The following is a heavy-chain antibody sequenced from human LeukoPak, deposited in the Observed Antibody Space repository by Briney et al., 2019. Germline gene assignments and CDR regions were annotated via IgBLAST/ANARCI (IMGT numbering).Heavy chain of an antibody. CDR2: IYTSGST. Sequence: HSETLSLTCTVSGGSISSYYWSWIRQPPGKGLEWIGYIYTSGSTNYNPSLKSRVTISVDTSKNQFSLKLSSVTAADTAVYYCARTRIITGTVDGWFDPWGQGTLVTVSS. D-gene: IGHD1-20*01. CDR3: ARTRIITGTVDGWFDP. V-gene: IGHV4-4*09. CDR1: GGSISSYY. J-gene: IGHJ5*02.